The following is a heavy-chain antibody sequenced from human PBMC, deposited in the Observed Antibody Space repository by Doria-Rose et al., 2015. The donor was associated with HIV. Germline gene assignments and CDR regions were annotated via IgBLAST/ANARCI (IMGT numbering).Heavy chain of an antibody. CDR2: IFSYDER. CDR3: ARRKSSRWYHKYYLDF. CDR1: GVSLSSPGMG. Sequence: QVTLKESGPVLVKPTETLTLTCTVSGVSLSSPGMGVSWIRQPPGKALEWLANIFSYDERSYKTSLKSRLTISRGTDKSQVVLTMTDMDPVDTATYYCARRKSSRWYHKYYLDFWGQGTLVIVSA. D-gene: IGHD6-13*01. J-gene: IGHJ4*02. V-gene: IGHV2-26*01.